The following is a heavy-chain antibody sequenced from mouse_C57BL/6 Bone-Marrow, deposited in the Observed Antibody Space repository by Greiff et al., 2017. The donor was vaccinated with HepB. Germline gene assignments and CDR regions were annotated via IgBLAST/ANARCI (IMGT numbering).Heavy chain of an antibody. CDR3: ASERHYYGSSSFDY. J-gene: IGHJ2*01. V-gene: IGHV1-81*01. CDR2: IYPRSGNT. D-gene: IGHD1-1*01. CDR1: GYTFTSYG. Sequence: QVQLKESGAELARPGASVKLSCKASGYTFTSYGISWVKQRTGQGLEWIGEIYPRSGNTYYNEKFKGKATLTADKSSSTAYMELRSLTSEDSAVYFCASERHYYGSSSFDYWGQGTTLTVSS.